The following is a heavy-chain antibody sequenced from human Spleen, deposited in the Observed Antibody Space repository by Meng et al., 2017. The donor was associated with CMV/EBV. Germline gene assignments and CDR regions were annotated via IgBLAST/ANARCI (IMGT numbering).Heavy chain of an antibody. CDR3: ARNYYGDCYFDY. J-gene: IGHJ4*02. Sequence: GGSLRLSCAASGFTFSGYWMSWVRQAPGKGLEWVANIKEDGREKNYVDSVRGRFTISRDNGKKSLYLQMDSLRAEDTAIYYCARNYYGDCYFDYWGQGTLVTVSS. D-gene: IGHD4-17*01. CDR2: IKEDGREK. CDR1: GFTFSGYW. V-gene: IGHV3-7*01.